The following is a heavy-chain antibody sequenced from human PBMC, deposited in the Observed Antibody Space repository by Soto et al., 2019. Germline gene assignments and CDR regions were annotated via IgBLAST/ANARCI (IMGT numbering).Heavy chain of an antibody. V-gene: IGHV3-15*01. CDR2: IKSKPDGGTT. CDR3: TTDPLD. CDR1: GFTLSNAW. Sequence: EVQLVESGGGLVKPGGSLRLSCTASGFTLSNAWMSWVRQAPGKGLEWVGRIKSKPDGGTTDFAAPVKGRFTISRDDSKDTMYLQMNSLKTEDTAVYFCTTDPLDWGQETLVTVSS. J-gene: IGHJ1*01.